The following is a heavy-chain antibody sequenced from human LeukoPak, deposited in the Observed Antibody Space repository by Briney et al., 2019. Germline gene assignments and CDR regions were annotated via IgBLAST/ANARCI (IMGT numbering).Heavy chain of an antibody. D-gene: IGHD6-13*01. CDR2: IYSGDNT. V-gene: IGHV3-53*01. CDR1: GFMFSIYA. J-gene: IGHJ4*02. CDR3: ARGGRQQLTPFDY. Sequence: GGSLRLSCAASGFMFSIYAMSWVCQAPGKGLAWVSVIYSGDNTYYADSVKGRFTISRDNSKNTLYLQMNSLRAEDTAVYYCARGGRQQLTPFDYWGQGTLVTVSS.